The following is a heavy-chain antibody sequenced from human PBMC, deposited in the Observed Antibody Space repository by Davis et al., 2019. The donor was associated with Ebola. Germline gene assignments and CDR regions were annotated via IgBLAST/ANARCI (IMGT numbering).Heavy chain of an antibody. V-gene: IGHV1-3*01. Sequence: AASVKVSCKASGYTFTSYAMHWVRQAPGQRLEWMGWINAGNGNTKYSQKFQGRVTITRDTSASTAYMELSSLRSEDTAVYYCATSLYFDWLLGYYGMDVWGQGTTVTVSS. J-gene: IGHJ6*02. D-gene: IGHD3-9*01. CDR3: ATSLYFDWLLGYYGMDV. CDR2: INAGNGNT. CDR1: GYTFTSYA.